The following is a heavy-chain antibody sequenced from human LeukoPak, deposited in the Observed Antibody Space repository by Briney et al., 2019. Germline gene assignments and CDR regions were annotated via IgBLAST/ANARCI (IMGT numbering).Heavy chain of an antibody. V-gene: IGHV4-39*01. D-gene: IGHD1-1*01. J-gene: IGHJ4*02. Sequence: SETLSLTCTVSGASISTSTYYWGWIRQPPGKGLEWIGSIHYSGTTYYNPSLQSRVTISVDTSKNQFSLRLSSVTASDTAVYFCAMETMLAGGLELDYWGQGNLVTVSS. CDR3: AMETMLAGGLELDY. CDR1: GASISTSTYY. CDR2: IHYSGTT.